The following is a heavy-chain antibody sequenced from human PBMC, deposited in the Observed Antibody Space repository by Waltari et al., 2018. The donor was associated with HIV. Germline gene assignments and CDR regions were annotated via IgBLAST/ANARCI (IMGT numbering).Heavy chain of an antibody. Sequence: EVHLVESGGDLVQPGGSLRLSCAASGFSFGSFGMIWVRQAPGKGLEWISYISGSSSTMYYADSVKGRFTISRDNAKNSVYLQMDSLRDEDTAVYYCARADVTTFDYWGQGARVTVSS. V-gene: IGHV3-48*02. D-gene: IGHD4-17*01. CDR1: GFSFGSFG. CDR2: ISGSSSTM. J-gene: IGHJ4*02. CDR3: ARADVTTFDY.